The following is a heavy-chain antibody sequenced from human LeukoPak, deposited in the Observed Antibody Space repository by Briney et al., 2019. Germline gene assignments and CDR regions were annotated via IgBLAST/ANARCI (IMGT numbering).Heavy chain of an antibody. CDR1: GGSISSGDYY. Sequence: PSQTLSLTCTVSGGSISSGDYYWSWIRQPPGKGLVWIGYIYYSGSTYYNPSHKSRVTISVDTSKNQFSLKLSSVTAADTAVYYCARESRFLEWSADYWGQGTLVTVSS. CDR3: ARESRFLEWSADY. V-gene: IGHV4-30-4*08. CDR2: IYYSGST. J-gene: IGHJ4*02. D-gene: IGHD3-3*01.